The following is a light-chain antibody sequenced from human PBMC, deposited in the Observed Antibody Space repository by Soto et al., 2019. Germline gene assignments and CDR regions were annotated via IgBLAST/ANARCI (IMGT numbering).Light chain of an antibody. V-gene: IGKV3-20*01. CDR1: QSVSSSY. CDR2: GGS. J-gene: IGKJ1*01. CDR3: QQYGSSRT. Sequence: EIVLTQSPGTLSLSPGERATLSCRASQSVSSSYLAWYQQKPGQAPRLLIYGGSSRATGIPDRFSGSGSGTDFNLTISRLEPEDCAVYYCQQYGSSRTFGQGTKVEIK.